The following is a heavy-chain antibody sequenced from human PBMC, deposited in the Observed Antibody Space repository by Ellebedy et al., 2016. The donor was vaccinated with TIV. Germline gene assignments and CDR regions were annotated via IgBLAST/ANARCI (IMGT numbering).Heavy chain of an antibody. Sequence: GESLKISCVGSGFTFENHAMSWVRQAPGKGLEWVSIITGGSTATYNADSVKGRFSISRDNSKNTLYLQMNSLRVDDTAVYYCAKMVSRYYEASGYYPDYWGQGSLVTVSS. D-gene: IGHD3-22*01. CDR3: AKMVSRYYEASGYYPDY. J-gene: IGHJ4*02. CDR2: ITGGSTAT. CDR1: GFTFENHA. V-gene: IGHV3-23*01.